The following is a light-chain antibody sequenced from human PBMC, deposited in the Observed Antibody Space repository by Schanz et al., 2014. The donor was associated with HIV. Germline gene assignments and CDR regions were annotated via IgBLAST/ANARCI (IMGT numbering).Light chain of an antibody. CDR3: SSYTSSSTLV. J-gene: IGLJ2*01. CDR1: SSDIGAFDY. Sequence: QSVLTQPASVSGSPGQSITISCSGTSSDIGAFDYVSWYQQYPGKAPKLIVYAVSDRPSGLSYRFSGSKSGNTASLTISGLQAEDEADYYCSSYTSSSTLVFGGGTKLTVL. CDR2: AVS. V-gene: IGLV2-14*03.